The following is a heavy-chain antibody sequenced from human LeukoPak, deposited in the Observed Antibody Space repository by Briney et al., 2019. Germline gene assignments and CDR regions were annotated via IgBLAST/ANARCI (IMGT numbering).Heavy chain of an antibody. D-gene: IGHD1-26*01. CDR1: GFTFSSYS. Sequence: PGGSLRLSCAASGFTFSSYSMNWVRQAPGKGLEWVSSISSSSSYIYYADSVKGRFTISRDNAKNSLYLQMKSLKTEDTALYYCTRDSGTYNWFDPWGQGTLVTVSS. J-gene: IGHJ5*02. CDR2: ISSSSSYI. CDR3: TRDSGTYNWFDP. V-gene: IGHV3-21*04.